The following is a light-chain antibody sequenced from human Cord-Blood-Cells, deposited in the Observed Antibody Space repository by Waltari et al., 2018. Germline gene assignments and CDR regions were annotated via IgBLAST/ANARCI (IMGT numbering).Light chain of an antibody. CDR2: DAS. CDR3: QQYNSYSPT. J-gene: IGKJ2*01. CDR1: QSISSW. V-gene: IGKV1-5*02. Sequence: IQMTQSPLTLPASVGDRVTIICRASQSISSWLAWYQQKPGKAPKLLIYDASSLESGVPSRFSGIGSVTEFTLTISSLQPEDFATYYCQQYNSYSPTFGQGTKLEIK.